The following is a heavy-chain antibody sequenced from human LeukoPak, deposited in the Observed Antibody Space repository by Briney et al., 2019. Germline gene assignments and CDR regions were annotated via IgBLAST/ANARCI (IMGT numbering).Heavy chain of an antibody. CDR3: ARYRAFDI. Sequence: SETLSLTCTVSGGSISSSSYYWGWIRQPPGKGLEWIGSIYYSGSTYYNPSLKSRVTISVDTSKNQFSLKLSSVTAADTAVYYCARYRAFDIWGRGTLVTVSS. V-gene: IGHV4-39*07. J-gene: IGHJ3*02. CDR1: GGSISSSSYY. CDR2: IYYSGST.